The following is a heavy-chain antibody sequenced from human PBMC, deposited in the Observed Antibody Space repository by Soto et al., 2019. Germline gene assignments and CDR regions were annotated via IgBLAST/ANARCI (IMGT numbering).Heavy chain of an antibody. CDR3: ARDMHAGFTHYFDP. CDR2: IYYSGNT. V-gene: IGHV4-39*07. Sequence: SETLSLTCTVSGGSIYSHSYYWGWIRQPPGKGLEWIASIYYSGNTYYNPSPKSRVTMSVDTSKNQFSLKLISMTAADTAVYYYARDMHAGFTHYFDPWGQGTLVTVSS. CDR1: GGSIYSHSYY. D-gene: IGHD1-26*01. J-gene: IGHJ5*02.